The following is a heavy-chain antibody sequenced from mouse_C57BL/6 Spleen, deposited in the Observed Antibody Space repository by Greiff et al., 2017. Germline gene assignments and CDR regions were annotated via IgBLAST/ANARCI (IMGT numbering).Heavy chain of an antibody. CDR1: GFTFSDYG. J-gene: IGHJ4*01. CDR2: ISSGSSTI. Sequence: EVKLMESGGGLVKPGGSLKLSCAASGFTFSDYGMHWVRQAPEKGLEWVAYISSGSSTIYYADTVKGRFTISRDNAKNTLFLQMTSLRSEATAMYYCSRLLRGYYAMDYWGQGTSVTVSS. CDR3: SRLLRGYYAMDY. D-gene: IGHD1-1*01. V-gene: IGHV5-17*01.